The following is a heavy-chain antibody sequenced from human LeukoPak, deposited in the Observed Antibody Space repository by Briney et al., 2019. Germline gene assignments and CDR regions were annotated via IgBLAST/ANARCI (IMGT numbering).Heavy chain of an antibody. V-gene: IGHV3-9*01. J-gene: IGHJ6*03. CDR2: ISWNGAIM. CDR1: GFKFDDYG. D-gene: IGHD6-13*01. Sequence: GRSLRLSCATSGFKFDDYGMHWVRQAPRKGLEWVSGISWNGAIMVYADSVKGRFTISRDNAKSSLYLQMNSLRTEDTALYYCAKDGDSSSWIRSPGAEYYMDVWGKGTTVTVSS. CDR3: AKDGDSSSWIRSPGAEYYMDV.